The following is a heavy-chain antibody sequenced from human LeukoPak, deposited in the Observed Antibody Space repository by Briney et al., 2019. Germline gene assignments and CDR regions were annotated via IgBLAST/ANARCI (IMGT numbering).Heavy chain of an antibody. J-gene: IGHJ3*02. CDR2: IYYSGST. CDR3: ARGITGQQLETDALDI. Sequence: SETLSLTCTVSGGSISSYYWSWIRQPPGKGLEWIGYIYYSGSTNYNPSLKSRVTISVDTSKNQFSLKLSSVTAADTAVYYCARGITGQQLETDALDIWGQGTMVTVSS. CDR1: GGSISSYY. D-gene: IGHD6-13*01. V-gene: IGHV4-59*01.